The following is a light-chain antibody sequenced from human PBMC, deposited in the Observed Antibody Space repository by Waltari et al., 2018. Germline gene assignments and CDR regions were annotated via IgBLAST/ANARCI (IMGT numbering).Light chain of an antibody. CDR1: GGFITRSY. CDR3: HSFDLNNVV. V-gene: IGLV6-57*04. Sequence: FILTQPLSVSESPGKTVTISCTRIGGFITRSYVQWYQQRPGSVPRLVIYDDIQRASGVPDRFSGSIDSSSNSASLTISGLQTEDEADYYCHSFDLNNVVFGGGTKLTVL. J-gene: IGLJ2*01. CDR2: DDI.